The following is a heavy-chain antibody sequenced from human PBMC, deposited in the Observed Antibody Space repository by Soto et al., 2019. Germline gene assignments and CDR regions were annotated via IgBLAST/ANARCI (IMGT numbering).Heavy chain of an antibody. D-gene: IGHD6-13*01. Sequence: QVQLVQSGAEAKKPGASVKVSCKTSGYNFLTYSIPWVRQAPGQRLEWMGWINAGSGNTKYSQKFQGRLTIARDTSATTGYMELSSLRPEDTAVYDCARTRILWYEGLAHWGQGTQVTVSS. CDR2: INAGSGNT. CDR3: ARTRILWYEGLAH. CDR1: GYNFLTYS. V-gene: IGHV1-3*01. J-gene: IGHJ4*02.